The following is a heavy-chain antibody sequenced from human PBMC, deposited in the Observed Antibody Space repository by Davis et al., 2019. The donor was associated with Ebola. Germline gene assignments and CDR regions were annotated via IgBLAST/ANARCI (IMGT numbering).Heavy chain of an antibody. CDR2: INPHNGNT. CDR1: GYSFSNFG. J-gene: IGHJ4*02. D-gene: IGHD1-1*01. CDR3: ARAQFPTTSDH. V-gene: IGHV1-18*01. Sequence: ASVKVSCKASGYSFSNFGISWVRQAPGQGLEWMGWINPHNGNTNYAQNVQGRVTMTTDTSTSTAYMEVGSLRSDDTAVYYCARAQFPTTSDHWGQGTLVTVSS.